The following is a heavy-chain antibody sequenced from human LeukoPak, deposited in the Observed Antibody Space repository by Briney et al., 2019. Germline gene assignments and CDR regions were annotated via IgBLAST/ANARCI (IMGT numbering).Heavy chain of an antibody. V-gene: IGHV4-59*08. J-gene: IGHJ1*01. CDR2: IYYGGNT. CDR1: GGSISSYY. D-gene: IGHD3-10*01. CDR3: AIFGYGGSGSY. Sequence: SETLSLTCSVSGGSISSYYWTWIRQPPGKGLEWIGYIYYGGNTNYNPSLKSRVTISLDASNSQFSLKMSSVTAADTAVYYCAIFGYGGSGSYWGQGTLLAVSS.